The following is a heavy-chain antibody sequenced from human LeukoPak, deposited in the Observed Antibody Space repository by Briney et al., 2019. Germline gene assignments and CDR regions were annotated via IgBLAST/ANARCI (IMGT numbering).Heavy chain of an antibody. CDR1: GFTFSSYA. V-gene: IGHV3-23*01. Sequence: QTGGSLRDSCATSGFTFSSYAMSWVRQAPGKGLEWVSAISGSVGSTYYADSVKGRFTISRDNSKNTLYLQMNSLRAEDTAVYYCAKDLDSSGWYYYWGQGTLVTVSS. CDR3: AKDLDSSGWYYY. J-gene: IGHJ4*02. D-gene: IGHD6-19*01. CDR2: ISGSVGST.